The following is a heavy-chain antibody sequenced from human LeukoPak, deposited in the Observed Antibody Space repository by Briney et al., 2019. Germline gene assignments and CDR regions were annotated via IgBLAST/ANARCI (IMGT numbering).Heavy chain of an antibody. CDR2: ITATGDGT. Sequence: GGSLRLSCAASGFPFSSFAMTWVRQAPGKGLEWVSSITATGDGTFFADSVKGRFTLSRDNSKNTLFLQVNSLRAEHTAIYYCAKGKQGTYDYWGQGTLVTVSS. D-gene: IGHD7-27*01. CDR1: GFPFSSFA. CDR3: AKGKQGTYDY. V-gene: IGHV3-23*01. J-gene: IGHJ4*02.